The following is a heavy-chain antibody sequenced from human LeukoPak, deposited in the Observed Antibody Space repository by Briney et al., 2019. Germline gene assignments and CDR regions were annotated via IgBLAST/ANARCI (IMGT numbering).Heavy chain of an antibody. D-gene: IGHD3-9*01. CDR2: ISAYNGNT. Sequence: ASVKVSCKASGYTFTSYGISWVRQAPGQGLEWMGWISAYNGNTNYAQKLQGRVTMTTDTSTSTAYMELRSLRSDDTVVYDCASIRYFDWLLLNWGQGTLVTVSS. J-gene: IGHJ4*02. CDR3: ASIRYFDWLLLN. V-gene: IGHV1-18*01. CDR1: GYTFTSYG.